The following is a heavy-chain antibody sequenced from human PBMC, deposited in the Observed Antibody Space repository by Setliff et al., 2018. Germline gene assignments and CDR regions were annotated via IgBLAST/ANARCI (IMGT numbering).Heavy chain of an antibody. CDR2: ISDTALGI. Sequence: GGSLRLSCAASGFTFNTYAMSWVRQPPGKGLEWVSSISDTALGIYYADSVRDRFTISRDNSKKTLYLQMNSLRAEDTAVYYCVKDVVGYSSTWPKRDYFDYWGQGTLVTVSS. V-gene: IGHV3-23*01. D-gene: IGHD6-13*01. CDR1: GFTFNTYA. J-gene: IGHJ4*02. CDR3: VKDVVGYSSTWPKRDYFDY.